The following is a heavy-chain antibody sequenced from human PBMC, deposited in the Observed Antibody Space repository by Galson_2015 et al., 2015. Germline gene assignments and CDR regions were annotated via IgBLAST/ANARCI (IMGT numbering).Heavy chain of an antibody. CDR3: AKIRDRFANYEIDS. Sequence: SMRLSGAASGFTFANFAMAWVRQAPGRGVDWVSDISYSGSTTNYGDSVKGRFTISRVNSQNAVDLQMNSLRGDDTAMYYCAKIRDRFANYEIDSWGQGTLVTVSS. V-gene: IGHV3-23*01. J-gene: IGHJ4*02. D-gene: IGHD1-7*01. CDR2: ISYSGSTT. CDR1: GFTFANFA.